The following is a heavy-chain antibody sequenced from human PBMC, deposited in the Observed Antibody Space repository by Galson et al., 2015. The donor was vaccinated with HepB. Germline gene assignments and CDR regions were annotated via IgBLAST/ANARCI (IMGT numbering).Heavy chain of an antibody. J-gene: IGHJ4*02. V-gene: IGHV3-30-3*01. D-gene: IGHD3-22*01. CDR2: ISYDGSNK. Sequence: SLRLSCAASGFTFSNYAMHWVRQAPGKGLEWVAVISYDGSNKYYADSVKGRFTISRDNSKNTLYLQMNSLRAEDTAVYYCARDSPDSSGYLDYWGQGTLVTVSS. CDR1: GFTFSNYA. CDR3: ARDSPDSSGYLDY.